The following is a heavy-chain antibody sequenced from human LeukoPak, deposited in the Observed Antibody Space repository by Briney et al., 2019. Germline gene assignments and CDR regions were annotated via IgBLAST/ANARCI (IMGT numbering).Heavy chain of an antibody. D-gene: IGHD6-19*01. V-gene: IGHV1-18*01. Sequence: ASVKVSCKASGYTFTSYGISWVRRAPGQGLEWMGWISAYNGNTNYAQKLQGRVTMTTDTSTSTAYMELRSLRSDDTAVYYCASLYSSGWADAFDIWGQGTMVTVSS. CDR2: ISAYNGNT. CDR1: GYTFTSYG. J-gene: IGHJ3*02. CDR3: ASLYSSGWADAFDI.